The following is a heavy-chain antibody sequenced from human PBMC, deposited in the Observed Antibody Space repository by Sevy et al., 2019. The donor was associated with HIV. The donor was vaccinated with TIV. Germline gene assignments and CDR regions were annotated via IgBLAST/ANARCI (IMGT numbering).Heavy chain of an antibody. Sequence: GGSLRLSCAASGFTFSSYSMNWVRQAPGRGLEWISYISSSSSTIYYADSVKGRFTISRDNDKNSLYLQMNSLRDEDTAVYYCAREQWQLYADDAFDIWGQGTMVTVSS. CDR1: GFTFSSYS. J-gene: IGHJ3*02. D-gene: IGHD6-19*01. CDR3: AREQWQLYADDAFDI. CDR2: ISSSSSTI. V-gene: IGHV3-48*02.